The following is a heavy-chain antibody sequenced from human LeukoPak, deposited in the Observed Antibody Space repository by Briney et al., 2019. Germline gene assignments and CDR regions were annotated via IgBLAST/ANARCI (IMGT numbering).Heavy chain of an antibody. CDR3: AKWSSVTPDFDAFDI. V-gene: IGHV3-23*01. CDR2: ISGSGGRT. CDR1: GCTFSSYS. J-gene: IGHJ3*02. Sequence: GGALRLSCAACGCTFSSYSMNGVRQAAGKGREGVSAISGSGGRTYYADSVKGRFTISRDNSKNTLYLQMNSLRAEDTAVYYCAKWSSVTPDFDAFDIWGQGTMVTVSS. D-gene: IGHD4-17*01.